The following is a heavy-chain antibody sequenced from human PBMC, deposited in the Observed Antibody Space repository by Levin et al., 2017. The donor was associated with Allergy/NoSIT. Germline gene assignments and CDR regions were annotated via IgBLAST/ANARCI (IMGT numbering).Heavy chain of an antibody. Sequence: SCAASGFTFSSYWMHWVRQAPGKGLVWVSRINSDGSSTSYADSVKGRFTISRDNAKNTLYLQMNSLRAEDTAVYYCARVTYSSGWIDYWGQGTLVTVSS. CDR2: INSDGSST. CDR1: GFTFSSYW. CDR3: ARVTYSSGWIDY. D-gene: IGHD6-19*01. V-gene: IGHV3-74*01. J-gene: IGHJ4*02.